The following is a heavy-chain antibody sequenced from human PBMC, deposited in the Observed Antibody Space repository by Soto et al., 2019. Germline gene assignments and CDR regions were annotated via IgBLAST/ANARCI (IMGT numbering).Heavy chain of an antibody. CDR2: IYHSGST. V-gene: IGHV4-30-2*01. J-gene: IGHJ5*02. Sequence: PSETLSLTCAVSGGSISSGGYSCNWIRQPPGKGLEWIGYIYHSGSTYYNPSLKSRVTISVDRPKNQFSLKLSSVTAADTAVYYCARSVFPWGQGTLVTVSS. CDR1: GGSISSGGYS. CDR3: ARSVFP.